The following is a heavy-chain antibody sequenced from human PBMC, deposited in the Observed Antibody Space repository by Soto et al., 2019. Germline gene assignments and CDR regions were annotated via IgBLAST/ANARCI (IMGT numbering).Heavy chain of an antibody. CDR1: VFTISGFG. D-gene: IGHD1-26*01. Sequence: QVQLVESGGGVVQPGTSLRLSCEASVFTISGFGMHWVRQAPGKGLELVAVIGYDGSKKYYADCVKGRFTISRDNSKNPQWLQMTSLTPEDTAVYYCARGRGGSYGGNSAHFDIWGQGTLVTVSS. J-gene: IGHJ3*02. V-gene: IGHV3-33*01. CDR3: ARGRGGSYGGNSAHFDI. CDR2: IGYDGSKK.